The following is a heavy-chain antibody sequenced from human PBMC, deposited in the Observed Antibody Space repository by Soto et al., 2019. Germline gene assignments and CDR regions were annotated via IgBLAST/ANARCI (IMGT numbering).Heavy chain of an antibody. Sequence: QVQLVQSGAEVKKPGASVKVSCKASGYTFTSYGISWVRQAPGQGLEWMGWISAYNGNTNYAQKLQGRVTMTTDTSTSTAYMELRSLRADDTAVYYCARARRGTTVVTPGGYWGQGTLVTVSS. CDR1: GYTFTSYG. V-gene: IGHV1-18*01. CDR3: ARARRGTTVVTPGGY. J-gene: IGHJ4*02. CDR2: ISAYNGNT. D-gene: IGHD4-17*01.